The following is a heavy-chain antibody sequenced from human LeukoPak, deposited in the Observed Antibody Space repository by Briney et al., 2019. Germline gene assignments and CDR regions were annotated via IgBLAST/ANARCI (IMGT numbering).Heavy chain of an antibody. V-gene: IGHV4-34*01. CDR3: ARVALYYYDSSGYWFDY. Sequence: SETLSLTCAVYGGSFSGYYWSWIRQPPGKGLEWIGEINHSGSTNYNPSLKSRVTILVDTSKNQFSLKLSSVTAADTAVYYCARVALYYYDSSGYWFDYWGQGTLVTVSS. CDR1: GGSFSGYY. CDR2: INHSGST. D-gene: IGHD3-22*01. J-gene: IGHJ4*02.